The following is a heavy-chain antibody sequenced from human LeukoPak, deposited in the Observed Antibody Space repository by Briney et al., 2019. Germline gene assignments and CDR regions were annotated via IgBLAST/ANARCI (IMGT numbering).Heavy chain of an antibody. CDR3: ARDSAPYGDYAFDY. CDR1: GYTFSSYG. D-gene: IGHD4-17*01. J-gene: IGHJ4*02. CDR2: ISAYNGNT. Sequence: ASVKVSCKASGYTFSSYGISWVRQAPGQGLEWMGWISAYNGNTNYAQKLQGRVTMTTDTSTSTAYMELRSLRSEDTAVYYCARDSAPYGDYAFDYWGQGTLVTVSS. V-gene: IGHV1-18*01.